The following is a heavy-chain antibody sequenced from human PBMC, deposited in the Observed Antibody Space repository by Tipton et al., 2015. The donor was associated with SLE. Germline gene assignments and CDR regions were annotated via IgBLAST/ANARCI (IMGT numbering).Heavy chain of an antibody. Sequence: LRLSCTVSGGSIRSYCWSWIRQPPGKGLEWIAWICYSGSTNYSPSLRSRVTILLDTSKNQFSLNLTSVTAADTAVYFCARLVPYYGDSGWYFDLWGRGTLVTVSS. CDR3: ARLVPYYGDSGWYFDL. D-gene: IGHD4-17*01. V-gene: IGHV4-59*08. CDR2: ICYSGST. J-gene: IGHJ2*01. CDR1: GGSIRSYC.